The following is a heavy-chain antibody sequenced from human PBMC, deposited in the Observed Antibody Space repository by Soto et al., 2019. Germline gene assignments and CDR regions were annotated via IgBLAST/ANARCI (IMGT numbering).Heavy chain of an antibody. V-gene: IGHV4-31*03. Sequence: VQLQESGPGLVKPSQTLSLICTVSGGSINSGGSFWTWIRQHPGRAPEWIGYLSHTGNTYYNPSLKSRVLMSVDRSKNLLSLRLSSVTAADTAVYYCARGLYELNWFDSWGQGTLVTVSS. CDR2: LSHTGNT. CDR3: ARGLYELNWFDS. CDR1: GGSINSGGSF. J-gene: IGHJ5*01. D-gene: IGHD3-22*01.